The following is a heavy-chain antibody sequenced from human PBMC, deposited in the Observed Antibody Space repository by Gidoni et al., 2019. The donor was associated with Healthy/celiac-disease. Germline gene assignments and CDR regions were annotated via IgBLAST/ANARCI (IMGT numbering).Heavy chain of an antibody. J-gene: IGHJ4*02. CDR2: ISSSSSYT. D-gene: IGHD2-2*01. CDR3: AKVGPENIVVVPAAFDY. Sequence: QVQLVESGGGLVKTGGSLRLSCAAAGFTFSEYYMSWSRQAPGKGLEWVSYISSSSSYTNYADSVKGRFTISRDNAKNSLYLQMNSLRAEDTAVYYCAKVGPENIVVVPAAFDYWGQGTLVTVSS. CDR1: GFTFSEYY. V-gene: IGHV3-11*05.